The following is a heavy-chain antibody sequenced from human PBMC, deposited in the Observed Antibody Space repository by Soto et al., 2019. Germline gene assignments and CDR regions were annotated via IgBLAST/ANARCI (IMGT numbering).Heavy chain of an antibody. CDR1: GGSITTGGYY. J-gene: IGHJ4*02. V-gene: IGHV4-31*03. CDR2: RYYSEST. Sequence: KASETLSLTCTVSGGSITTGGYYWSWIRQLPGKGLEWIGHRYYSESTYYNPSLKSRVSISLDTSKNQFSPKLSFVTAADTAMYYCARTKCSGGSCYSWSLDYWGQGTPVTVSS. CDR3: ARTKCSGGSCYSWSLDY. D-gene: IGHD2-15*01.